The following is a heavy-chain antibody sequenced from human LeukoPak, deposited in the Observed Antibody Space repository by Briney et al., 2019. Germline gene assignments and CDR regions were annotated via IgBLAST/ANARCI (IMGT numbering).Heavy chain of an antibody. CDR1: GFTFSSYA. D-gene: IGHD1-26*01. CDR2: ISYDGSNK. J-gene: IGHJ4*02. V-gene: IGHV3-30-3*01. Sequence: GGSLRLSCAASGFTFSSYAMHWVRQAPGKGLEWVAVISYDGSNKYYADSVKGRFTISRDNSKNTLYLQMNSLRAEDTAVYYCAKEGAPLGSLDYWGQGTLVTVSS. CDR3: AKEGAPLGSLDY.